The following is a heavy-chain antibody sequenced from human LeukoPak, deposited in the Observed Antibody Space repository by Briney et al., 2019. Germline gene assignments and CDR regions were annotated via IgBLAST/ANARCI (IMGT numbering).Heavy chain of an antibody. CDR1: GGSISGYD. D-gene: IGHD2-2*01. CDR3: ARHGQFTSHPLDC. CDR2: VHYTGAT. V-gene: IGHV4-59*08. Sequence: SETLSLTCSVSGGSISGYDWSWFRQSPRKGLEWIAWVHYTGATSSNPSLRSRVSTSIDTSKSQFSLKVTSVTAADTAVYYCARHGQFTSHPLDCWGQGTLVTVSS. J-gene: IGHJ4*02.